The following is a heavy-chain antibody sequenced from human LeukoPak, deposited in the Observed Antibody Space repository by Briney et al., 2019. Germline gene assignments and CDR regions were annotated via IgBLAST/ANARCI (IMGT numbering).Heavy chain of an antibody. J-gene: IGHJ4*02. CDR3: VRDNAAADGALDY. CDR2: IWYDGSHR. D-gene: IGHD5-24*01. Sequence: GGSLRLSCVASGFTFSSHGMHWVRQAPGKGLEWVAVIWYDGSHRYYPDSVKGRFTISRDNSKNTLFLQMDSRRVDETAVYYCVRDNAAADGALDYWGQGSLVTVSS. V-gene: IGHV3-33*01. CDR1: GFTFSSHG.